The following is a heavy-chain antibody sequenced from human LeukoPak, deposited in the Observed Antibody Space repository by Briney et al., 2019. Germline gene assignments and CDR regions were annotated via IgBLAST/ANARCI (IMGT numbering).Heavy chain of an antibody. J-gene: IGHJ4*02. D-gene: IGHD3-10*01. CDR2: ISSSSSYI. CDR3: ARDLDYYGSGSSPGSFDY. V-gene: IGHV3-21*01. Sequence: SGGSLRLSCAASGFTFSSYSMNWVRQAPGKGLEWVSSISSSSSYIYYADSVKGRFTISRDNAKNSLYLQMNSLRAEDTAVYYCARDLDYYGSGSSPGSFDYWGQGTLVTVSS. CDR1: GFTFSSYS.